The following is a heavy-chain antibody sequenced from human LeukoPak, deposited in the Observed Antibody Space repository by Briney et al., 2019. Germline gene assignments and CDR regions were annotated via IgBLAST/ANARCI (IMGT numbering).Heavy chain of an antibody. D-gene: IGHD5-18*01. Sequence: PGESLKISCKGSGYSFTSYWLGWVHQMPGKGLEWMGIIYPGDSDTRYSPSFQGQVTISADKSISTAYLQWSSLKASDTAMYYCAKSVDTAMVTLSYNWFDPWGQGTLVTVSS. CDR3: AKSVDTAMVTLSYNWFDP. CDR1: GYSFTSYW. CDR2: IYPGDSDT. V-gene: IGHV5-51*07. J-gene: IGHJ5*02.